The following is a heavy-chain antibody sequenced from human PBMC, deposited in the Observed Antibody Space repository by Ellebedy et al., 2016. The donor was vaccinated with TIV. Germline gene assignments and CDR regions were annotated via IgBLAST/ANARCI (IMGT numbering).Heavy chain of an antibody. CDR3: ARVRFGRTGFDY. V-gene: IGHV4-39*07. D-gene: IGHD3-10*01. CDR1: GGSISSSGYY. J-gene: IGHJ4*02. Sequence: SETLSLTCTVSGGSISSSGYYWGWIRQPPGKGLEWIGSIYYSGSTYYNPSLKSRVTISVDTSKNQFSLKLSSVTAADTAVYYCARVRFGRTGFDYWGQGTLVTVSS. CDR2: IYYSGST.